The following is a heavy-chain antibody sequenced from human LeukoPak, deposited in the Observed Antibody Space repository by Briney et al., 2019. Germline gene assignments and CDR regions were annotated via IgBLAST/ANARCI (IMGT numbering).Heavy chain of an antibody. CDR2: ISSSGSTI. CDR3: AREWSSLFDY. Sequence: PGGSLRLSCAASGFTFSSYEMNWVRQAPGKGLEWVSYISSSGSTIYYADSVKGRFTISRDNAKNSLYLQMNSLRADDTAVYYCAREWSSLFDYWGQGTLVTVSS. V-gene: IGHV3-48*03. CDR1: GFTFSSYE. J-gene: IGHJ4*02. D-gene: IGHD2-15*01.